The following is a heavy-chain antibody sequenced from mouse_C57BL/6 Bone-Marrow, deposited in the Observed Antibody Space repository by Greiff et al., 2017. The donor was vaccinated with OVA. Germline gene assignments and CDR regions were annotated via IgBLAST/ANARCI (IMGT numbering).Heavy chain of an antibody. J-gene: IGHJ2*01. CDR3: ARGRVRRGALDY. CDR2: IYPRSGNT. V-gene: IGHV1-81*01. Sequence: VKLMESGAELARPGASVKLSCKASGYTFTSYGISWVKQRTGQGLEWIGEIYPRSGNTYYNEKFKGKATLTADKSSSTAYMELRSLTSEDSAVYFCARGRVRRGALDYWGQGTTLTVSS. CDR1: GYTFTSYG. D-gene: IGHD2-14*01.